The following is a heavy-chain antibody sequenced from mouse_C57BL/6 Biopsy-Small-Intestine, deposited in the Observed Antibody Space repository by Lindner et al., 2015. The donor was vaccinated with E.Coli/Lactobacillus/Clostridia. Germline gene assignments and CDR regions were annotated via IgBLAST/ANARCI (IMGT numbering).Heavy chain of an antibody. CDR2: ISSGSSTI. D-gene: IGHD2-2*01. Sequence: VQLQEVSGGGLVKPGGSLKLSCAASGFTFNTYAMHWVRQAPGKGLEWIAYISSGSSTIYYADSVKGRFTISRDNAQNTLFLQMTGLRSEDTAMYYCASSSGYERYWYFDVWGTGTTVTVSS. CDR1: GFTFNTYA. V-gene: IGHV5-17*01. J-gene: IGHJ1*03. CDR3: ASSSGYERYWYFDV.